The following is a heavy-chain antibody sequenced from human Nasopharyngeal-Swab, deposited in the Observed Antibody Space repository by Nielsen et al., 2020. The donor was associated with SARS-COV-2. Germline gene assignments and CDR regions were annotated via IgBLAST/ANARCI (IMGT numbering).Heavy chain of an antibody. V-gene: IGHV3-30*03. J-gene: IGHJ4*02. Sequence: GGSLRLSCAASNFTFSSYGLHWVRQAPGKGLEWVAVIAYDGSNKYYADSVKGRFTISRDNSNNMLFLQMNSLRAEDTALYYCARDEGFTTGWYLSYYFDYWGQGTLVTVSS. CDR3: ARDEGFTTGWYLSYYFDY. CDR1: NFTFSSYG. D-gene: IGHD6-19*01. CDR2: IAYDGSNK.